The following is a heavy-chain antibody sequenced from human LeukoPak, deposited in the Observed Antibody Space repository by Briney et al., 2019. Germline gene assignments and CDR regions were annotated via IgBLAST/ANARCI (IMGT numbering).Heavy chain of an antibody. CDR2: INHNGEMI. CDR1: GFTFSNYV. CDR3: AKDASIISYYFDY. Sequence: GGSLRLSCAASGFTFSNYVMSWVRQAPGKGLEWVSYINHNGEMIFYPDFVKGRFTISRDNAKNSLYLQMNSLRVEDTAVYYCAKDASIISYYFDYWGQGTLVTVSS. J-gene: IGHJ4*02. V-gene: IGHV3-48*01. D-gene: IGHD3-16*01.